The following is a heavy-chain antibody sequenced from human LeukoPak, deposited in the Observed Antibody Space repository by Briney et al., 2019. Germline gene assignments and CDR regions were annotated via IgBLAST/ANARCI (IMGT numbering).Heavy chain of an antibody. D-gene: IGHD5-12*01. CDR2: ISDRGSST. CDR1: GFTFSSYA. J-gene: IGHJ4*02. Sequence: GGSLRLSCAASGFTFSSYAMSCVRQAPGKGLEWVSAISDRGSSTYYADSVKGRFTISRDNSKNTLYLQMNSLRAEDTALYYCAKHRGQYFDYWGQGTLVTVSS. V-gene: IGHV3-23*01. CDR3: AKHRGQYFDY.